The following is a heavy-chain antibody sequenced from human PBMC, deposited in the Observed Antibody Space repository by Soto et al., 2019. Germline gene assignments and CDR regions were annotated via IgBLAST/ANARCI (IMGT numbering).Heavy chain of an antibody. V-gene: IGHV3-30-3*01. Sequence: QVQLVESGGGVVQPGRSLRLSCAASGFTFSAYTMHWVRQPPGKGLEWVAVISYDGNNERYTDPVKGRFTVSRDNSKSTLYLQMNSLKSEDTAVYYCARDGYSGRSDGFDIWGHGTTVTVSS. J-gene: IGHJ3*02. CDR1: GFTFSAYT. CDR2: ISYDGNNE. CDR3: ARDGYSGRSDGFDI. D-gene: IGHD1-26*01.